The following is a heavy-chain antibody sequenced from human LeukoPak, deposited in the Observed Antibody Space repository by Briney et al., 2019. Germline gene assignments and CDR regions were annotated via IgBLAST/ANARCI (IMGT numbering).Heavy chain of an antibody. CDR2: ISSSSSYI. V-gene: IGHV3-21*01. CDR1: GFTFSSYS. Sequence: GGSLRLSCAASGFTFSSYSMNWVRQAPGKGLEWVSSISSSSSYIYYADSVKGRFTISRDNAKNSLYLQMNSLRAADTAVYYCARDLNDFWSGYPNWFDPWGQGTLVTVSS. J-gene: IGHJ5*02. CDR3: ARDLNDFWSGYPNWFDP. D-gene: IGHD3-3*01.